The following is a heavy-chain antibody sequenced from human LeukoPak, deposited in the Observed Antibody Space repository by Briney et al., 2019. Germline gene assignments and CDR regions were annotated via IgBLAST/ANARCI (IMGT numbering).Heavy chain of an antibody. V-gene: IGHV5-51*01. CDR2: IYPGDSDT. CDR1: GYSFTSYW. J-gene: IGHJ6*03. Sequence: GESLKISCKGSGYSFTSYWIGWVRQMPGKGLERMGIIYPGDSDTRYSPSFQGQVTISADKSISTAYLQWSSLKASDTAMYYCARGGTDYGDYSFYYYYYMDVWGKGTTVTVSS. CDR3: ARGGTDYGDYSFYYYYYMDV. D-gene: IGHD4-17*01.